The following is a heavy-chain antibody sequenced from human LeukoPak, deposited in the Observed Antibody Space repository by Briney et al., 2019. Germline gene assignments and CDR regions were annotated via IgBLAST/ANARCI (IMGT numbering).Heavy chain of an antibody. Sequence: GASVKVSCKASGYTFTSYGISWVRQAPGQGLEWMGWINAGNGNTKYSQKFQGRVTITRDTSASTAYMELSSLRSEDTAVYYCARAFGWGELQYWGQGTLVTVSS. CDR1: GYTFTSYG. CDR2: INAGNGNT. J-gene: IGHJ4*02. V-gene: IGHV1-3*01. CDR3: ARAFGWGELQY. D-gene: IGHD1-26*01.